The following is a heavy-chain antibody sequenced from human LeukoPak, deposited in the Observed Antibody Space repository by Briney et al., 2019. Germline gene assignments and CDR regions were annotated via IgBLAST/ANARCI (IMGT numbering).Heavy chain of an antibody. Sequence: PSETLSLTCTVSGGSISSSSYYWGWIRQPPGKGLEWIGSIYYSGSTYYNPSLRSRVTISVDTSKNQFSLKLSSVTAADTAVYYCARDLGIAAAGTHNWFDPWGQGTLVTVSS. CDR3: ARDLGIAAAGTHNWFDP. J-gene: IGHJ5*02. D-gene: IGHD6-13*01. V-gene: IGHV4-39*07. CDR2: IYYSGST. CDR1: GGSISSSSYY.